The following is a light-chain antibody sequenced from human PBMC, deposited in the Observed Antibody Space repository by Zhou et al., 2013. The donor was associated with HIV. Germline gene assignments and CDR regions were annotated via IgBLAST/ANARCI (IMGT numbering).Light chain of an antibody. CDR3: QQYNSYPYS. CDR2: TAS. CDR1: QSISNY. J-gene: IGKJ2*03. V-gene: IGKV1-16*01. Sequence: DIQMTQSPSSQSASVGDRVTITCRASQSISNYLNWYQQKPGKAPKLLIYTASSLQSGVPSRFSGSGSGTDFTLTISSLQPDDFATYYCQQYNSYPYSFGLGTKLEIK.